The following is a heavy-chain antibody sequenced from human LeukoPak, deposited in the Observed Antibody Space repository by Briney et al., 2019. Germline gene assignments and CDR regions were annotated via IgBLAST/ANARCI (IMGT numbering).Heavy chain of an antibody. CDR2: IGSSGGST. CDR1: GFNFITAA. Sequence: PGGSLRLSYAASGFNFITAAMTWVRQAPGKGLEWVSLIGSSGGSTYYADSVKGRFTISRDNFNPTLSLQVNSLRVEDTAIYYCVKDIQLSTWGLGTMVTVSS. V-gene: IGHV3-23*01. CDR3: VKDIQLST. J-gene: IGHJ3*01. D-gene: IGHD5-24*01.